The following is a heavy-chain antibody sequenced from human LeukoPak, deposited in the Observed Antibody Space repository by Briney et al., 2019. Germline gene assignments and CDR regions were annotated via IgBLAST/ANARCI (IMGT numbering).Heavy chain of an antibody. V-gene: IGHV3-23*01. CDR3: AKGRKGQYAYFDY. J-gene: IGHJ4*02. Sequence: PGGSLRLSCAASGFAFSSYAMSWVRQAPGKGLEWVSAISGSGGSTYYADSVKGRFTISRDNSKNTLYLQMNSLRAEDTAVYYCAKGRKGQYAYFDYWGQGTLVTVSS. CDR1: GFAFSSYA. CDR2: ISGSGGST.